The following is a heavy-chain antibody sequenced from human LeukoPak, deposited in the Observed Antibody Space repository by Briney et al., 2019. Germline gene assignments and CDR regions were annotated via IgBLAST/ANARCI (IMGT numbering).Heavy chain of an antibody. V-gene: IGHV3-74*01. CDR2: INTDGSST. Sequence: PGGSLRLSCAASGFSLISYWEHWVRQAPGTGLVWVSRINTDGSSTSYADSVKGRFTIAIDNAKNTLYLQMNSLRAEDTAVYYCARAGPFTIFGVVTAFDPWGRGTLVTVSS. J-gene: IGHJ5*02. D-gene: IGHD3-3*01. CDR1: GFSLISYW. CDR3: ARAGPFTIFGVVTAFDP.